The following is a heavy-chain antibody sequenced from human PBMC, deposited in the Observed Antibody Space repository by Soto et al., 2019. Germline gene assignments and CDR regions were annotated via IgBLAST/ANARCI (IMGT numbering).Heavy chain of an antibody. Sequence: PGGSLRLSCAASGFTFSTDSMNWVRQAPGKGLEWVAVISYDGSNKYYADSVKGRFTISRDNAKNTLYLQMNSLRVEDTAVYYCASIAPFDYWGQGTLVTVSS. J-gene: IGHJ4*02. CDR3: ASIAPFDY. CDR2: ISYDGSNK. CDR1: GFTFSTDS. V-gene: IGHV3-30*03. D-gene: IGHD6-13*01.